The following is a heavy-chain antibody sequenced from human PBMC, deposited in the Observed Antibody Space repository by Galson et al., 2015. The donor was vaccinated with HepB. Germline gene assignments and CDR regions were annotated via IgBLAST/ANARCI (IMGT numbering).Heavy chain of an antibody. CDR2: IDPSDSYI. J-gene: IGHJ4*02. CDR1: GYSFTTYW. Sequence: QSGAEVKKSGESLRISCKGSGYSFTTYWISWVRQMPGKGLEWMGRIDPSDSYISYSPSFQGHVSISADRSISTAYLQWSNLKASDTAMYYCARFSGIYYNNSGIVGRPGVVDYWGQGTLVTVSS. V-gene: IGHV5-10-1*01. D-gene: IGHD3-22*01. CDR3: ARFSGIYYNNSGIVGRPGVVDY.